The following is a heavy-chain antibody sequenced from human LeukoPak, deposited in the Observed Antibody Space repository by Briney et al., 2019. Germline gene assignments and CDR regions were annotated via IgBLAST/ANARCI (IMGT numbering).Heavy chain of an antibody. Sequence: ASVTVSCKASGYTFTSYGISWVRQAPGQGLEWMGWMNANSGNTGYAQKFQGRLTMTRNPSTSTAYMELSSLRSEDTAVYYCARESGFYGSGSRYWGQGTLVTVSS. V-gene: IGHV1-8*02. J-gene: IGHJ4*02. CDR2: MNANSGNT. D-gene: IGHD3-10*01. CDR3: ARESGFYGSGSRY. CDR1: GYTFTSYG.